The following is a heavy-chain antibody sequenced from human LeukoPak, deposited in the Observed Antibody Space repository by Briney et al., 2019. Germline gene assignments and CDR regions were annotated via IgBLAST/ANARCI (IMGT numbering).Heavy chain of an antibody. D-gene: IGHD2-8*01. CDR2: IYYTGST. CDR3: ARHRGRNGGYSFDD. Sequence: SETLSLTCSVSGASISTTNYYWGWIRQPPGKGLEWIGSIYYTGSTYNSPSLKGRVTVSVDTSKNHFSLRLNSVTAAETAVYYCARHRGRNGGYSFDDWGQGTLVTVSS. V-gene: IGHV4-39*01. CDR1: GASISTTNYY. J-gene: IGHJ4*02.